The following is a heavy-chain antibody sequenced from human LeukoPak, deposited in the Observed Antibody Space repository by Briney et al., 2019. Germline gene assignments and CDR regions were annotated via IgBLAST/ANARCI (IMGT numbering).Heavy chain of an antibody. CDR2: ISSSSSYI. D-gene: IGHD6-13*01. J-gene: IGHJ5*02. Sequence: GGSLRLSCAASGFTFSSYSMNWVRQAPGKGLEWVSSISSSSSYIYYADSVKGRFTISSDNAKNSLYLQMNSLRAEDTAVYYCARSSSFSSSWVNWFDPWGQGTLVTVSS. V-gene: IGHV3-21*01. CDR1: GFTFSSYS. CDR3: ARSSSFSSSWVNWFDP.